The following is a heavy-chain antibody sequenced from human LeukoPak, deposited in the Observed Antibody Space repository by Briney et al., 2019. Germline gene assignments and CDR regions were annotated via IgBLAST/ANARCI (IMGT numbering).Heavy chain of an antibody. V-gene: IGHV3-74*01. CDR1: GFTFSSYW. J-gene: IGHJ4*02. D-gene: IGHD3-3*01. CDR3: ARGPYYDFWSGYTFFDY. CDR2: INSDGSST. Sequence: GGSLRLSCAASGFTFSSYWMHWVRQAPGKGLVWVSRINSDGSSTSYADSVKGRFTISRDNAKNTLYLQMNSLGAEDTAVYYCARGPYYDFWSGYTFFDYWGQGTLVTVSS.